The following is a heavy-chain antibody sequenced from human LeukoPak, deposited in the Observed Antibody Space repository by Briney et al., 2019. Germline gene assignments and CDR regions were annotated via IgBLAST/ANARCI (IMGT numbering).Heavy chain of an antibody. J-gene: IGHJ5*02. Sequence: PSETLSLTCTVSGGSISSGSYYWSWIRQPAGKGLEWIGRIYTSGSTNYNPSLKSRVTISVDKSKNQFSLKLSSVTAADTAVYYCARVMDDSSSDPFDPWGQGTLVTVSS. CDR2: IYTSGST. V-gene: IGHV4-61*02. CDR1: GGSISSGSYY. D-gene: IGHD6-6*01. CDR3: ARVMDDSSSDPFDP.